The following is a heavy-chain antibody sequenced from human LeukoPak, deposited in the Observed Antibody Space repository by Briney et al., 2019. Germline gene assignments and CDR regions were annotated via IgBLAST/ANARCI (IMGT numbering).Heavy chain of an antibody. CDR2: ISYSGST. Sequence: SETLSLTCTVSGGSISNNNFYWGWIRQPPGKGLEWIGSISYSGSTYYNPSLKSRVTISVDTSKNQFSLKLSSVTAADTAVYYCARPRGWFDPWGQGTLVTVSP. J-gene: IGHJ5*02. CDR1: GGSISNNNFY. CDR3: ARPRGWFDP. V-gene: IGHV4-39*01.